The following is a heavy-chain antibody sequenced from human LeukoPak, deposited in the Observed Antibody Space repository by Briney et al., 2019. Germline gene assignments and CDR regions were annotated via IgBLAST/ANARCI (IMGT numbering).Heavy chain of an antibody. J-gene: IGHJ4*02. D-gene: IGHD5-24*01. CDR3: AAINIAQLLIRVY. Sequence: GGSLRLSCAASGFTFSGYGMHWVRQAPGKGLEWVSFIRYDGSDKYYADSVKGRFTISRDNSKNTLYLQMNSLRVEDTAVYYCAAINIAQLLIRVYWGQGTLVTVFS. CDR1: GFTFSGYG. CDR2: IRYDGSDK. V-gene: IGHV3-30*02.